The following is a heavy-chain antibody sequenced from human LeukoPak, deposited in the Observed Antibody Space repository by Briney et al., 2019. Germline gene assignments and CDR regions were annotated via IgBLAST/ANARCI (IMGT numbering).Heavy chain of an antibody. D-gene: IGHD3-3*01. CDR1: GGSISSYY. CDR3: ARVVGIFGSKYYFDY. J-gene: IGHJ4*02. Sequence: PSETLSLTCTVSGGSISSYYWSWIRQPPGKGLEWIGYIYYSGSTNYNPSLKSRVTISVDTSKNQFSLKLSSVTAADTAVYYCARVVGIFGSKYYFDYWGQGTLVTVSS. V-gene: IGHV4-59*01. CDR2: IYYSGST.